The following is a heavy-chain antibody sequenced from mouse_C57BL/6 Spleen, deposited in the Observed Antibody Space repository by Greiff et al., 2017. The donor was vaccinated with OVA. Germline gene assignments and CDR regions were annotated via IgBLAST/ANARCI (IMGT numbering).Heavy chain of an antibody. Sequence: VQLQQSGAELVRPGTSVKMSCKASGYTFTNYWIGWAKQRPGHGLEWIGDIYPGGGYTNYNEKFKGKATLTADKSSSTAYMQFSSLTSEDSAIYYCARRWGDAMDYWGQGTSVTVSS. J-gene: IGHJ4*01. D-gene: IGHD4-1*01. CDR1: GYTFTNYW. CDR3: ARRWGDAMDY. V-gene: IGHV1-63*01. CDR2: IYPGGGYT.